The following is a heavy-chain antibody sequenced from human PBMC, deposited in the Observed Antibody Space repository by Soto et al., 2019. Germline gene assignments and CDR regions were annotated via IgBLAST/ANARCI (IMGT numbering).Heavy chain of an antibody. Sequence: SETLSLTCTVSGGSISSVGYFWTWIRQHPAKGLEWIGYIYYSGSTYYNPSLKSRVTISVDTSKNQFSLKLSSVTAADTAVYYCARVENCISTSCYAYWFDPWGQGTLVNVS. J-gene: IGHJ5*02. D-gene: IGHD2-2*01. V-gene: IGHV4-30-4*08. CDR2: IYYSGST. CDR1: GGSISSVGYF. CDR3: ARVENCISTSCYAYWFDP.